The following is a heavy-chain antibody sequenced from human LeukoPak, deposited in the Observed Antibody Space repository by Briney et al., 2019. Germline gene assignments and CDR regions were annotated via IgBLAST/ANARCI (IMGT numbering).Heavy chain of an antibody. CDR3: AISEVEILWFGDHYWFDP. V-gene: IGHV1-69*06. J-gene: IGHJ5*02. D-gene: IGHD3-10*01. CDR1: GGTFSSYA. Sequence: GASVKVSCKASGGTFSSYAISWVRQAPGQGLEWMGGIIPIFGTANYAQKFQGRVTITADKSTSTAYMELSSLRSEDTAVYYCAISEVEILWFGDHYWFDPWGQGSLVTVSS. CDR2: IIPIFGTA.